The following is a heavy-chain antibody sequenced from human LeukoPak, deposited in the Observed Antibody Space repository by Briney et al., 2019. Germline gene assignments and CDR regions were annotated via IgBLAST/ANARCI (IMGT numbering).Heavy chain of an antibody. V-gene: IGHV4-34*01. D-gene: IGHD3-9*01. Sequence: SETLSLTCAVYGGSFSGYYWSWIRQPPGKGLEWIGEINHSGSTNYNPSLKSRVTISVDTSKNQFSLKLSSVTAADTAVYYCARAPYDILTGCDAFDIWGQGTMVTVSS. CDR3: ARAPYDILTGCDAFDI. J-gene: IGHJ3*02. CDR2: INHSGST. CDR1: GGSFSGYY.